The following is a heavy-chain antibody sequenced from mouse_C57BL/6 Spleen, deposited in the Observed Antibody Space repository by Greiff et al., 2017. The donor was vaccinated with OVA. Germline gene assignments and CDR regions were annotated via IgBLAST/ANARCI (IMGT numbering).Heavy chain of an antibody. D-gene: IGHD2-5*01. CDR2: ISRGSGSI. Sequence: EVKLQESGGGLVKPGGSLKLSCAASGFTFSDYGMHWVRQAPEQGLEWVAYISRGSGSIYYADTVKGRFTLSRDNAKNTLFLQMTSLRSEDTAMYYCARSNYGWVAYWGQGTLVTVSA. J-gene: IGHJ3*01. V-gene: IGHV5-17*01. CDR3: ARSNYGWVAY. CDR1: GFTFSDYG.